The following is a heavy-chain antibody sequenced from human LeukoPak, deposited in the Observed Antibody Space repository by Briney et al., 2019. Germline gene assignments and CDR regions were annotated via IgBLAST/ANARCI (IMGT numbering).Heavy chain of an antibody. V-gene: IGHV1-18*04. J-gene: IGHJ4*02. CDR1: GYTFTSYG. Sequence: GASVKVSCKASGYTFTSYGISWVRQAPGQGLEWMGWISAYNGNTNYAQKLQGRVTMTTDTSTSTAYMELRSLRSDDTAVYYCARDRSDIVVVPAALSNSKTTVTTFPSRYFDYWGQGTLVTVSS. D-gene: IGHD2-2*01. CDR3: ARDRSDIVVVPAALSNSKTTVTTFPSRYFDY. CDR2: ISAYNGNT.